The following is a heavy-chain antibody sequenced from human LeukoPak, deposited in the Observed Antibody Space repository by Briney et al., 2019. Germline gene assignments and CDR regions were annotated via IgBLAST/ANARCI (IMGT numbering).Heavy chain of an antibody. CDR2: ISYDGSNK. Sequence: PGGSLRLSCAASGFTFSSYAMHWVRQAPGKGLEWVAVISYDGSNKYYADSVKGRFTISRDNSKNTLYLLMNSLRAEDTAVYYCAREVGYSYGTWGQGTLVTVSS. V-gene: IGHV3-30*04. CDR1: GFTFSSYA. CDR3: AREVGYSYGT. D-gene: IGHD5-18*01. J-gene: IGHJ4*02.